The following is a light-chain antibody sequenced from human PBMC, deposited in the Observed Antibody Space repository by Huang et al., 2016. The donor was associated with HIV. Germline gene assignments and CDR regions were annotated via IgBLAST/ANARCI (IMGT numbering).Light chain of an antibody. V-gene: IGKV3-20*01. CDR3: QQYGSSPYT. CDR2: GTS. CDR1: QSFRSNY. J-gene: IGKJ2*01. Sequence: EIVLTQSPGTLSLSPGERATLSCRASQSFRSNYLARYQQKPGQAPRLLIYGTSSRATGIPDRFSGSGSGTDFTLTISRLEPEDFAVYFCQQYGSSPYTFGQGTKLEIK.